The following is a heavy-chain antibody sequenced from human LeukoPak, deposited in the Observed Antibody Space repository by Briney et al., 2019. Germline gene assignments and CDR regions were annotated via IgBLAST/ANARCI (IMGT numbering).Heavy chain of an antibody. CDR3: AKDHDIVVVVAALRDAFDI. Sequence: GGSLRLSCAASGFTFSSYAMSWVRQAPGKGLEGVSAISGSGGSNYYADSVKGRFTISRDNSKNTLYLQMNSLRAEDTAVYYCAKDHDIVVVVAALRDAFDIWGQGTMVTVSS. V-gene: IGHV3-23*01. J-gene: IGHJ3*02. CDR2: ISGSGGSN. CDR1: GFTFSSYA. D-gene: IGHD2-15*01.